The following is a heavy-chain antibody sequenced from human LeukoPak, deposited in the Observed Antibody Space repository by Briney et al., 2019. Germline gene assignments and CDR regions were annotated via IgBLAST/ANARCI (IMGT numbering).Heavy chain of an antibody. CDR1: GGSFSGYY. CDR2: INHSGST. Sequence: PSETLSLTCAVYGGSFSGYYWSWIRQPPGKGLEWIGEINHSGSTNYNPSLKSRVTISVDTSKNQFSLKLSSVTAADTAVYYCGRGRRSQWLVFVYFDYWGQGTLVTVSS. J-gene: IGHJ4*02. D-gene: IGHD6-19*01. CDR3: GRGRRSQWLVFVYFDY. V-gene: IGHV4-34*01.